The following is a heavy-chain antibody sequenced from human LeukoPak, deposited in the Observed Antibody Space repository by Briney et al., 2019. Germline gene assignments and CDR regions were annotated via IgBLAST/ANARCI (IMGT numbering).Heavy chain of an antibody. J-gene: IGHJ4*02. CDR3: ARGFRDTVTPYYFDY. CDR1: VGSLCSGDCY. V-gene: IGHV4-30-4*01. CDR2: IIYSGST. Sequence: SQTLSLTCTVSVGSLCSGDCYCSWIRQPPRKCLEWSGSIIYSGSTYYNPSLKSRVTISVDTSKNQFSLKLSSVTAADTAVYYCARGFRDTVTPYYFDYWGQGTLVTVSS. D-gene: IGHD4-17*01.